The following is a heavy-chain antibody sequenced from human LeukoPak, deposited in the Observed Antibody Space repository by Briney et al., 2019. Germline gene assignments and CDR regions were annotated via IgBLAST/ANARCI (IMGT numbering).Heavy chain of an antibody. Sequence: SATLSLTCAVYGGSFSGYYWSWIRQPPGKGLEWIGEINHSGSTNYNPSLKRRGTISVDTAKNQFSLKLSSVTAADTAVYYCAREIHRGYFDYWGQGTLVTVSS. V-gene: IGHV4-34*01. J-gene: IGHJ4*02. D-gene: IGHD5-18*01. CDR3: AREIHRGYFDY. CDR2: INHSGST. CDR1: GGSFSGYY.